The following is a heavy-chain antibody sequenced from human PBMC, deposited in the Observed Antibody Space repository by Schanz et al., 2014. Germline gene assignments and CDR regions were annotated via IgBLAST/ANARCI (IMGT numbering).Heavy chain of an antibody. CDR3: AKDGPGGSGSYSADGGMDV. Sequence: VRLVESGGGVVQPGRSLRLSCAASGFTFSSYALHWVRQAPGKGLEWVSAISGGGGTAYYTDSVKGRFAISRDNSKSTLYLQMNSLRAEDTAVYYCAKDGPGGSGSYSADGGMDVWGQGTTVTVSS. V-gene: IGHV3-23*04. CDR1: GFTFSSYA. D-gene: IGHD3-10*01. CDR2: ISGGGGTA. J-gene: IGHJ6*02.